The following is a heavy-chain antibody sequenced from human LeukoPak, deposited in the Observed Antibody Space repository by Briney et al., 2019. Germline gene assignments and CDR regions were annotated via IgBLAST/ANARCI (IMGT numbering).Heavy chain of an antibody. V-gene: IGHV3-21*01. J-gene: IGHJ4*02. CDR1: GFTFSSYS. D-gene: IGHD3-10*01. CDR3: ARAPNYGSGRILDY. Sequence: GGSLRLSCAASGFTFSSYSMNWVGQAPGKGLEWVSSISSSSSYIYYADSVKGRFSISRDNAENSLYLQMNSLRAEDTAVYYCARAPNYGSGRILDYWGQGTLVTVSS. CDR2: ISSSSSYI.